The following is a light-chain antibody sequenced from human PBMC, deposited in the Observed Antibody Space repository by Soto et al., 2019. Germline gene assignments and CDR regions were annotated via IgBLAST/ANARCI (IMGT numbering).Light chain of an antibody. Sequence: DIQMTQSPSSLSASVGDRVTITCRTSQSVSIYVNWYQHKPGKAPILLIYASSSLQSGVPSRFSGSGSGTDFTLTISSLEPEDFATYYCQQSYSTPTFGQGTKVEIK. V-gene: IGKV1-39*01. CDR2: ASS. CDR3: QQSYSTPT. J-gene: IGKJ2*01. CDR1: QSVSIY.